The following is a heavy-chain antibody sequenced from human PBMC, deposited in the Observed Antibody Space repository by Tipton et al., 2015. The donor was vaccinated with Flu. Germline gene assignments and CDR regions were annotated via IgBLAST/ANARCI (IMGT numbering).Heavy chain of an antibody. Sequence: TLSLTCTVSGYSISSGYYWGWIRQPPGKGLEWIGSIYHSGSTYYNPSLKSRVTISVDTSKNQFSLKLSSVTAADTAVYYCAREGTMIVADSGMDAWGQGTTVTVSS. V-gene: IGHV4-38-2*02. J-gene: IGHJ6*02. CDR2: IYHSGST. CDR3: AREGTMIVADSGMDA. D-gene: IGHD3-22*01. CDR1: GYSISSGYY.